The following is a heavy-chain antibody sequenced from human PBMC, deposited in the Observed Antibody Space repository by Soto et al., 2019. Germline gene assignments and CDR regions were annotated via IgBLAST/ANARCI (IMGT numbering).Heavy chain of an antibody. Sequence: GGSLRLSCAASGFTFSSYAMSWVRQAPGKGLEWVSAISGSGGSTYYADSVKGRFTISRDNSKNTLYLQMNSLRAEDTAVYYCAKDTRFGELLYQFDYWGQGTLVTVSS. J-gene: IGHJ4*02. CDR3: AKDTRFGELLYQFDY. V-gene: IGHV3-23*01. CDR2: ISGSGGST. CDR1: GFTFSSYA. D-gene: IGHD3-10*01.